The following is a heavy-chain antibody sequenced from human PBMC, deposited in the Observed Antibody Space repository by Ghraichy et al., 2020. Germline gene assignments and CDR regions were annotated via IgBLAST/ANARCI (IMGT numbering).Heavy chain of an antibody. CDR1: GFTFRRHG. Sequence: LSLTCVASGFTFRRHGMHWVRQAPGKGLQWVAVVSNDGGTKYYADFVEGRFTISRDNSENTLELQMSSLRADDTAIYYCVREGSGGSAYAFDIWGQGTMVTVSS. J-gene: IGHJ3*02. D-gene: IGHD1-26*01. V-gene: IGHV3-30*03. CDR3: VREGSGGSAYAFDI. CDR2: VSNDGGTK.